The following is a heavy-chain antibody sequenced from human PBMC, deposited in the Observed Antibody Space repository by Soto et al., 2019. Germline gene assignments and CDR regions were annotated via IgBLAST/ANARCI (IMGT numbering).Heavy chain of an antibody. CDR3: ARGKRTVAGTSRYFDY. J-gene: IGHJ4*02. CDR2: IYYSGST. D-gene: IGHD6-19*01. Sequence: SETLSLTCTVSGGSISSYYWSWIRQPPGKGLEWIGYIYYSGSTNYNPSLKSRVTISVDTSKNQFSLKLSSVTAADTAVYYCARGKRTVAGTSRYFDYWGQGTLVTVS. CDR1: GGSISSYY. V-gene: IGHV4-59*01.